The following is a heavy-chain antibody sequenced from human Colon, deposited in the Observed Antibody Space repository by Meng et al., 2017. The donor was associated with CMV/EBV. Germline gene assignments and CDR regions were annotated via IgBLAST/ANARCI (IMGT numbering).Heavy chain of an antibody. CDR3: ASERVVDLPQHYSEMDV. CDR2: IYEPGST. Sequence: SETLSLTCSVSGDSVSTSSYYWGWPRQPPGKGLEWIASIYEPGSTYYNPSLKSRTTISFDTSKNHFSLRVTSVTAADTAVYFCASERVVDLPQHYSEMDVWGQGTTVTVSS. CDR1: GDSVSTSSYY. D-gene: IGHD3-16*02. J-gene: IGHJ6*02. V-gene: IGHV4-39*07.